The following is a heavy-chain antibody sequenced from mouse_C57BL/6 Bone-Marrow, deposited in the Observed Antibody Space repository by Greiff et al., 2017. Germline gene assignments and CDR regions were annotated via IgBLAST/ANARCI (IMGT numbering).Heavy chain of an antibody. Sequence: EVQLVESKGCLWQSGSSMKLRWTAPGFTCSDYYMAWVRQVPEKGLEWVANINYDGSSTYYLDSLKSRFIISRDNAKNILYLQMGSLKSEDTATYYCARSYYSNYEAMDYCGQGTSATVSS. D-gene: IGHD2-5*01. CDR2: INYDGSST. J-gene: IGHJ4*01. V-gene: IGHV5-16*01. CDR1: GFTCSDYY. CDR3: ARSYYSNYEAMDY.